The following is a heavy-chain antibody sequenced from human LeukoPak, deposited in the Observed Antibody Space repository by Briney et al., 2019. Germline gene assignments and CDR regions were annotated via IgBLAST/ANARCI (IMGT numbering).Heavy chain of an antibody. J-gene: IGHJ4*02. Sequence: GGSLRLSCAASGFTFSRYTMNWVRQAPGKGLEWVSSISSSSSYIYYADSVKGRFTISRDNAKNSVYLQMNSLRAEDTAVYYCARLPVSQRGFDFWGQGSLVTVSS. CDR2: ISSSSSYI. V-gene: IGHV3-21*06. D-gene: IGHD1-26*01. CDR3: ARLPVSQRGFDF. CDR1: GFTFSRYT.